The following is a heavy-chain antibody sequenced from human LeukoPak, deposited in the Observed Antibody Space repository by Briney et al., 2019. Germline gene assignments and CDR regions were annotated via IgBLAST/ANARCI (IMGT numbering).Heavy chain of an antibody. V-gene: IGHV3-48*01. D-gene: IGHD3-16*01. J-gene: IGHJ3*02. CDR2: ISSSSSTI. CDR3: ARELTGYVWGIQPPDAFDI. Sequence: GGSLRLSCAASGCTFSSYSMNWVRQAPGKGLEWVSYISSSSSTIYYADSVKGRFIISRDNAKNSLYLQMNSLRAEDTAVYYCARELTGYVWGIQPPDAFDIWGQGTMVTVSS. CDR1: GCTFSSYS.